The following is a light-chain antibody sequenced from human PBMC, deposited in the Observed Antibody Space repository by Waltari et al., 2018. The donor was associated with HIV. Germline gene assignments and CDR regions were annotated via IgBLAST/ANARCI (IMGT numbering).Light chain of an antibody. V-gene: IGKV3-20*01. CDR2: GAS. CDR3: QQYSRSAYT. CDR1: QSVSSSY. J-gene: IGKJ2*01. Sequence: DIVLTQSPDTLSLSPGERATLSCRASQSVSSSYLAWYQQKPGQPPRLLIYGASTRAIGIPDRFSISGSGTDFTLTISRLEPEDFAVYYCQQYSRSAYTFGQGTKLEIK.